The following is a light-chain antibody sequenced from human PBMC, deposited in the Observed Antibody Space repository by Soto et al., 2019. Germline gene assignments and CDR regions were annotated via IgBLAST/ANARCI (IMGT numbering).Light chain of an antibody. J-gene: IGKJ1*01. CDR3: QQYNNRPP. CDR1: ENVNGH. CDR2: EAS. V-gene: IGKV1-5*03. Sequence: IQMTQSPNTLSASVGDSVAVTCRASENVNGHLAWYQQKPGKAPKLLIYEASILESGVPSRSSGSGFGTEFTLNINGLLPEDFVTYYCQQYNNRPPFGQGTKVDIX.